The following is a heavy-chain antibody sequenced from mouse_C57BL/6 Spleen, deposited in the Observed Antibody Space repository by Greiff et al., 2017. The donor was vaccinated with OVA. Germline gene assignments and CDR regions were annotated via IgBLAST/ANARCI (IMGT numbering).Heavy chain of an antibody. V-gene: IGHV1-26*01. J-gene: IGHJ4*01. D-gene: IGHD2-5*01. CDR2: INPNNGGT. CDR3: ARSSDSNYNYAMDY. CDR1: GYTFTDYY. Sequence: EVQLQQSGPELVKPGASVKISCTASGYTFTDYYMNWVKQSHGKSLEWIGDINPNNGGTSYTQKFKGKATLTVDKSSSTAYLELRSLTSEDSAVYYCARSSDSNYNYAMDYWGQGTSVTVSS.